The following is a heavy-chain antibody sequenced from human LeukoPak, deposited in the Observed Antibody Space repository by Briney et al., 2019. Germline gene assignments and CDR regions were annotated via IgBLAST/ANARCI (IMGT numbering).Heavy chain of an antibody. CDR1: GFTFSTYS. CDR3: ARDCGYCSGGSCYSNAFDI. J-gene: IGHJ3*02. V-gene: IGHV3-21*01. D-gene: IGHD2-15*01. CDR2: ISSSTTYI. Sequence: GGSLRLSCAASGFTFSTYSMNWVRQAPGKGLEWVSYISSSTTYIYYADSVKGRFTISRDNAKNSLYLQMNSLRAEDTSVYYCARDCGYCSGGSCYSNAFDIWGQGTMVTVSS.